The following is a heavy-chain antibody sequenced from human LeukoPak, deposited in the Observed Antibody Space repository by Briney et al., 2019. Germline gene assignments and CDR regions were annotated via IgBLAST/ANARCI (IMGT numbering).Heavy chain of an antibody. CDR2: IFSGDTTI. CDR1: GFTFSSYA. Sequence: GGSLRLSCAASGFTFSSYAMNWVRQTPGKGLEWISWIFSGDTTIHYADSVKGRFTISRDNAKNSLYLQMNSLRAEDTAVYYCVRDHLWAFDIWGQGAMVTVSS. CDR3: VRDHLWAFDI. D-gene: IGHD2-21*01. J-gene: IGHJ3*02. V-gene: IGHV3-48*04.